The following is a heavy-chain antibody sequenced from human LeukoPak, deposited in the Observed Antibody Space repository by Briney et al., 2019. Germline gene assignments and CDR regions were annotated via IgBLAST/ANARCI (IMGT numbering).Heavy chain of an antibody. J-gene: IGHJ6*03. CDR2: IYSDNT. Sequence: GGSLRLSCTVSGFTVSSNSMSWVRQAPGKGLEWVSFIYSDNTHYSDSVKGRFTISRDNSKNTLYLQMNSLRVEDTAVYYCAKDGGNWYDSEGNHLMRSYMDVWGKGTTVSVSS. D-gene: IGHD3-16*01. V-gene: IGHV3-66*03. CDR1: GFTVSSNS. CDR3: AKDGGNWYDSEGNHLMRSYMDV.